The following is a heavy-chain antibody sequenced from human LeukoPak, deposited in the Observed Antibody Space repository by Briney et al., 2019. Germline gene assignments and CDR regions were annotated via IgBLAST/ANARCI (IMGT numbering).Heavy chain of an antibody. CDR1: GNYC. Sequence: GGSLRLSCAASGNYCMHWVRQAPGKGLVWVSRSNEDGSTTNYADSVKGRFTISRANSKNTLYLHMNSLRAEDTATYYCATGSHFEFHFWGQGTLVTVSS. CDR2: SNEDGSTT. CDR3: ATGSHFEFHF. V-gene: IGHV3-74*01. D-gene: IGHD1-26*01. J-gene: IGHJ4*02.